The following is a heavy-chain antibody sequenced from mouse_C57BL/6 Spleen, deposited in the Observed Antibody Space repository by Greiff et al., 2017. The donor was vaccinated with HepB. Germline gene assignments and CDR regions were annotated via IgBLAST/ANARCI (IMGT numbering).Heavy chain of an antibody. CDR2: ISSGGSYT. J-gene: IGHJ2*01. Sequence: EVNVVESGGDLVKPGGSLKLSCAASGFTFSSYGMSWVRQTPDKRLEWVATISSGGSYTYYPDSVKGRFTISRDNAKNTLYLQMSSLKSEDTAMYYCARQAAYYGYDVTFDYWGQGTTLTVSS. V-gene: IGHV5-6*01. CDR3: ARQAAYYGYDVTFDY. CDR1: GFTFSSYG. D-gene: IGHD2-2*01.